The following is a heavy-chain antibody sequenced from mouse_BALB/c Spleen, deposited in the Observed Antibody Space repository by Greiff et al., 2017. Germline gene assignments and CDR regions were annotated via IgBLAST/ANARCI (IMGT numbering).Heavy chain of an antibody. CDR1: GFTFSSFG. CDR3: ARNYFDY. CDR2: ISSGISTI. J-gene: IGHJ2*01. V-gene: IGHV5-17*02. Sequence: EVQGVESGGGLVQPGGSRKLSCAASGFTFSSFGMHWVRQAPEKGLEWVAYISSGISTIYYADTVKGRFTISRDNPKNTLFLQMTSLRSEDTAMYYCARNYFDYWGQGTTLTVSS.